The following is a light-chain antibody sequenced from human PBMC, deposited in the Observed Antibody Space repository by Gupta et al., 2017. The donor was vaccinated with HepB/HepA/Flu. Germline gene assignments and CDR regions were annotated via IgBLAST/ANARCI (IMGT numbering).Light chain of an antibody. J-gene: IGLJ2*01. Sequence: SVSTPPPSVSGTPGLRVAISCSGSSSNIGSNTVNWYQQFPGTAPRLLIFFNNQRPSGVPDRFSGSKSGTSASLAISGLQSVDEGDYYCAVWDDSLNGGVFGGGTKLTVL. V-gene: IGLV1-44*01. CDR3: AVWDDSLNGGV. CDR2: FNN. CDR1: SSNIGSNT.